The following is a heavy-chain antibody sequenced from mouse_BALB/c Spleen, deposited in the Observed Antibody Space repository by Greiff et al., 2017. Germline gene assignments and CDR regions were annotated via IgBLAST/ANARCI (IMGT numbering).Heavy chain of an antibody. CDR3: ALRDY. V-gene: IGHV14-3*02. Sequence: EVQGVESGAELVKPGASVKLSCTASGFNIKDTYMHWVKQRPEQGLEWIGRIDPANGNTKYDPKFQGKATITADTSSNTAYLQLSSLTSEDTAVYYCALRDYWGQGTTLTVSS. J-gene: IGHJ2*01. D-gene: IGHD3-2*02. CDR2: IDPANGNT. CDR1: GFNIKDTY.